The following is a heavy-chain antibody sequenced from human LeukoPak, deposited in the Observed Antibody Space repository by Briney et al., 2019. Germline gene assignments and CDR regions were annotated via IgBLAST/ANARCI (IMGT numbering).Heavy chain of an antibody. CDR1: GGTFSSYA. J-gene: IGHJ4*02. CDR3: AGRRDGYNFHFDY. V-gene: IGHV1-69*01. CDR2: IIPIFGTA. Sequence: ASVKVSCKASGGTFSSYAISWVRQAPGQGLEWMGGIIPIFGTANYAQKFQGRVTITADESTSTAYMELSSLRSEDTAVYYCAGRRDGYNFHFDYWGQGTLVTVSS. D-gene: IGHD5-24*01.